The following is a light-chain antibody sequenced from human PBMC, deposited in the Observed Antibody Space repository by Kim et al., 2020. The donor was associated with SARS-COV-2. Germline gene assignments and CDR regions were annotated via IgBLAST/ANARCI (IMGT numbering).Light chain of an antibody. CDR3: QQRNNWPPVT. Sequence: SPGERATLSCRASPSVSNSLAWYQQRPGQAPRLLIYDASNRATGIPARFSGSGSGTDFTLTISSLEPEDFAVYYCQQRNNWPPVTFGGGTKVDIK. J-gene: IGKJ4*01. CDR2: DAS. CDR1: PSVSNS. V-gene: IGKV3-11*01.